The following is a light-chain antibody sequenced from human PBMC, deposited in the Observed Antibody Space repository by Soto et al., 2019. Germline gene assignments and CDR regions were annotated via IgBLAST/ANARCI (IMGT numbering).Light chain of an antibody. CDR3: QSYDSSLPHVV. V-gene: IGLV1-40*01. Sequence: QSVLTQPPSVSGAPGQRVTISCTGSSSNIGAGYDVHWYQQLPGTAPKLLISGNSNRPSGVPDRFSGSKSGTSASLAITGLQAEDEADYYCQSYDSSLPHVVFGGGTKLTVL. CDR2: GNS. J-gene: IGLJ2*01. CDR1: SSNIGAGYD.